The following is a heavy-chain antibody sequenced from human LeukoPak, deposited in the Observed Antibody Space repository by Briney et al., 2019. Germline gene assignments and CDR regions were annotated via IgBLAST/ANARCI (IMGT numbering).Heavy chain of an antibody. CDR2: INASTAYT. J-gene: IGHJ4*02. V-gene: IGHV1-3*01. Sequence: ASVKVSCKASGYTFTTYAMHWVRQAPGQRLEWMGWINASTAYTKYSQKFQGRVTFTRDTSASTAYMELSSLRSEDTAVYYCAREYCSGGSCYPWSYWGQGTLVTVSS. CDR1: GYTFTTYA. CDR3: AREYCSGGSCYPWSY. D-gene: IGHD2-15*01.